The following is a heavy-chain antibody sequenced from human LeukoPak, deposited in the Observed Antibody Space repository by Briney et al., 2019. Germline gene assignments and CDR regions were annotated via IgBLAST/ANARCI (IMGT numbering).Heavy chain of an antibody. Sequence: ASVKVSCKASGYTFIGYYMHWVRQAPGEGLEWMGWINPNSGGTKYAQKFQGRVTMTRDTSISTAYMELNRLRSDDTAVYYCARYLTRDNWFDPWGQGTLVTVSS. V-gene: IGHV1-2*02. CDR3: ARYLTRDNWFDP. CDR2: INPNSGGT. J-gene: IGHJ5*02. CDR1: GYTFIGYY.